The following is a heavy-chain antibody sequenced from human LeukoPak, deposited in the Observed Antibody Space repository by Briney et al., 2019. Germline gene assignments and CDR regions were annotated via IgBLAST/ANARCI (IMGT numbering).Heavy chain of an antibody. CDR1: GGSISSGDYY. Sequence: SETLSLTRTVSGGSISSGDYYWSWIRQPPGKGLEWIGYIYYSGSTNYNPSLKSRVTISVDTSKNQFSLKLSSVTAADTAVYYCARRGTSLGNFDYWGQGTLVTVSS. CDR2: IYYSGST. CDR3: ARRGTSLGNFDY. D-gene: IGHD2-15*01. V-gene: IGHV4-61*08. J-gene: IGHJ4*02.